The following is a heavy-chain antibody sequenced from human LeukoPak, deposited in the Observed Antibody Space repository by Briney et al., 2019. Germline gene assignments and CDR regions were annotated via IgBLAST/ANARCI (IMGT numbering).Heavy chain of an antibody. CDR2: ISWNSGSI. J-gene: IGHJ6*02. CDR3: AKDFSQAFYYGMDV. CDR1: GFTFDDYA. Sequence: GGSLRLSCAASGFTFDDYAMHWVRQAPGKGLEWVSGISWNSGSIGYADSVKGRFTISRGNAKNSLYLQMNSLRAEDTALYYCAKDFSQAFYYGMDVWGQGTTVTVSS. V-gene: IGHV3-9*01.